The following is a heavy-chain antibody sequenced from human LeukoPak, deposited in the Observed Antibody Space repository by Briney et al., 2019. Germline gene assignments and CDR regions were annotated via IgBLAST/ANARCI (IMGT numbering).Heavy chain of an antibody. CDR1: GGTFSSYA. CDR2: IIPIFGTA. V-gene: IGHV1-69*05. D-gene: IGHD2-2*01. CDR3: ARTTINDIVVVPAADRNWFDP. J-gene: IGHJ5*02. Sequence: GGSVTVSCTASGGTFSSYAISWVRQAPGKGLEWMGGIIPIFGTATYAPNFQGRVPITTDQSTSTPYIELITLRSEDTAVYYCARTTINDIVVVPAADRNWFDPWGQGTLVTVSS.